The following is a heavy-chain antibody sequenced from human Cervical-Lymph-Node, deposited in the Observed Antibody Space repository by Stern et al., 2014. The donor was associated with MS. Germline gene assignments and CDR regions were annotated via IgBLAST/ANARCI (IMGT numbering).Heavy chain of an antibody. D-gene: IGHD4-17*01. J-gene: IGHJ4*02. V-gene: IGHV7-4-1*02. CDR1: GYSFTHFA. CDR3: ARDPHDYGDRFDY. Sequence: QVQLGQSGSELKKPGASVKVSCKASGYSFTHFALNWVRHAPGQGLQWMGWINTNTGNPSYAQAFTGRFVCSLDTSVSTAYLQISSLKAEDTAVYYCARDPHDYGDRFDYWGQGTLVTVSS. CDR2: INTNTGNP.